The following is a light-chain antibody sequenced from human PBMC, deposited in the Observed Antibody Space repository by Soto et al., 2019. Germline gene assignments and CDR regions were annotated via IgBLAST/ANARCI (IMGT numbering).Light chain of an antibody. CDR3: SSYTSSSTLL. CDR2: DVS. CDR1: SSDVGGYNY. J-gene: IGLJ2*01. Sequence: QSALTQPASVSGSPGQSITISCTGTSSDVGGYNYVSWYQQHPGKAPKLMIYDVSNRPSGVSNRFSGSKSYNTASLTISGLQAEDEADYYCSSYTSSSTLLFGGGTKLTVL. V-gene: IGLV2-14*01.